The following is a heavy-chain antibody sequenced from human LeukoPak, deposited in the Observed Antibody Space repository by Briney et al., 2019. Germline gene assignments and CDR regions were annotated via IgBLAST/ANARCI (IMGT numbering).Heavy chain of an antibody. D-gene: IGHD3-22*01. CDR2: IYYSGST. J-gene: IGHJ3*02. V-gene: IGHV4-59*01. CDR3: ARESNYYDSSGYSRDAFDI. Sequence: PSETLSLTCTVSGGSISTYYWSWIRRPPGKGLEWIGYIYYSGSTNYNPSLKSRVTISVDTSKNQFSLKLSSVTAADTAVYYCARESNYYDSSGYSRDAFDIWGQGTMVTVSS. CDR1: GGSISTYY.